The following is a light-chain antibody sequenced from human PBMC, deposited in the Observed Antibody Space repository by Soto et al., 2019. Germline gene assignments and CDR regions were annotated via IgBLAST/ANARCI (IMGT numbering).Light chain of an antibody. CDR3: CSYVSSSTFWV. Sequence: QSALTQPASVSGSPGQSITISCTGTSSDVGSYNVVSWYQQHPGKAPKLIIYEGSKRPSGVSNRFSGSKSGNTASLTISGLQAEDEADYYCCSYVSSSTFWVCGGGTKLTVL. V-gene: IGLV2-23*03. CDR1: SSDVGSYNV. J-gene: IGLJ3*02. CDR2: EGS.